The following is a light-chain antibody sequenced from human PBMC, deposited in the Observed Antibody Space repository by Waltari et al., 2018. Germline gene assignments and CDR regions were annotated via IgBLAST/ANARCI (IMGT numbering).Light chain of an antibody. V-gene: IGKV3-20*01. CDR3: QQYGSSPRT. CDR1: QSVPNKY. Sequence: EIVLTQSPGTLSLSPGERATLSCKASQSVPNKYLAWYQQKPGQPPRVLIYDASSRATGIPDRVSANGSGTDFTLTISRLEPEDFGIYYCQQYGSSPRTFGQGTKLEIK. CDR2: DAS. J-gene: IGKJ2*01.